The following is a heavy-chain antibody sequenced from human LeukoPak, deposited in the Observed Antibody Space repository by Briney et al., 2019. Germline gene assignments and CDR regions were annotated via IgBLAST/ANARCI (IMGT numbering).Heavy chain of an antibody. CDR3: ATVRWIQDYYYGMDV. J-gene: IGHJ6*02. CDR2: FDPEDGET. D-gene: IGHD5-18*01. V-gene: IGHV1-24*01. CDR1: GYTLTELS. Sequence: ASVTVSCTVSGYTLTELSMHWVRQAPGKGLEWMGGFDPEDGETIYAQKFQGRVTMTEDTSTDTAFMELSSLRSEDTAVYYCATVRWIQDYYYGMDVWGQGTTVTVSS.